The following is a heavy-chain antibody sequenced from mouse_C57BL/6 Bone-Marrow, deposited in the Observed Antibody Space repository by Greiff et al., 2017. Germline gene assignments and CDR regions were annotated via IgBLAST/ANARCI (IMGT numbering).Heavy chain of an antibody. CDR3: STGFAY. V-gene: IGHV6-6*02. J-gene: IGHJ3*01. CDR1: GFTFSNYW. D-gene: IGHD4-1*02. CDR2: IRLKSNNYAT. Sequence: EVQGVESGGGLVQPGGSMKLSCVASGFTFSNYWMNWVRQSPEKGLEWVAEIRLKSNNYATHYAESVKGRFTISRDDSKSSVYLQMNNLRAEDTGIYYCSTGFAYWGQGTPVTVSA.